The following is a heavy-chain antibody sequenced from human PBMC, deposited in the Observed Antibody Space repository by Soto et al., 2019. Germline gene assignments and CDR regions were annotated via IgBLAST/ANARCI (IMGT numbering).Heavy chain of an antibody. Sequence: QEQLVESGGGVVQPGTSLRLSCVASGFTFNSHAMDWVRQAPGKGLEWVALISFDGMNEYYADSVKGRFTVSRDNSENTLYLQMNSLSTEDTAVYYCARNPGVGYCSGGSCYAADHWGQGTLVTVSS. J-gene: IGHJ4*02. CDR1: GFTFNSHA. D-gene: IGHD2-15*01. V-gene: IGHV3-30*04. CDR3: ARNPGVGYCSGGSCYAADH. CDR2: ISFDGMNE.